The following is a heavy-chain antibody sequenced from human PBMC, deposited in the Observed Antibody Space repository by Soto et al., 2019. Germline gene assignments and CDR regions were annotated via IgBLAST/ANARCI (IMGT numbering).Heavy chain of an antibody. J-gene: IGHJ4*02. D-gene: IGHD1-1*01. CDR1: GYTFTSYG. Sequence: QVHLVQSGAEVKKPGASVKVSCKGSGYTFTSYGITWVRQAPGQGLEWMGWIRGHNGNTNYAQKLQSRVTVTRETSTSTAYKEVRSLRSDDTAGYYCARGRYGDYWGQGALVTVSS. CDR3: ARGRYGDY. V-gene: IGHV1-18*01. CDR2: IRGHNGNT.